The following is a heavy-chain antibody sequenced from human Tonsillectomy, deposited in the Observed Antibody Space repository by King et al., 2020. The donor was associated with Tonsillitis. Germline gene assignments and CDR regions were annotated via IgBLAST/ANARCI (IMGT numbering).Heavy chain of an antibody. CDR2: IYNNGNT. CDR3: ARQHYYGMDV. V-gene: IGHV4-59*08. J-gene: IGHJ6*02. CDR1: GGSISPYY. Sequence: QLQESGPGLEKPSETLYLTCTVSGGSISPYYWSWIRQPPGKGLEWIGFIYNNGNTNYNTSLKSRVTISVDTSKNQFSLKLNTVTAADTAVYYCARQHYYGMDVWGQGTTVTVSS.